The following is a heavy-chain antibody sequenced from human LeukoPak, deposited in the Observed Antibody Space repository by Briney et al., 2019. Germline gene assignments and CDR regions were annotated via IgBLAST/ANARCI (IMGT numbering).Heavy chain of an antibody. CDR1: GGSISSYY. Sequence: SETLSLTCIVSGGSISSYYWSWIRQPPGKGLEWIGYIYYSGSTNYNPSLKSRVTISVDTSKNQFSLRLSSVTAADTAVYYCARGSGYSSGWHRTRYWFDPWGQGTLVTVSS. D-gene: IGHD6-19*01. CDR3: ARGSGYSSGWHRTRYWFDP. CDR2: IYYSGST. J-gene: IGHJ5*02. V-gene: IGHV4-59*12.